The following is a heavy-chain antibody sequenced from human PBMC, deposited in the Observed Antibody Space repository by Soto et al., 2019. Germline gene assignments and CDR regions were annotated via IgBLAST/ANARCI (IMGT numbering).Heavy chain of an antibody. Sequence: SVKVSCKASGGTFSSYAISWVRQAPGQGLEWMGGIIPIFGTANYAQKFQGRVTITADESTSTAYMELSSPRSEDTAVYYCASGPRIVVVITTKYFQHWGQGTLVTVSS. J-gene: IGHJ1*01. V-gene: IGHV1-69*13. CDR1: GGTFSSYA. CDR2: IIPIFGTA. CDR3: ASGPRIVVVITTKYFQH. D-gene: IGHD3-22*01.